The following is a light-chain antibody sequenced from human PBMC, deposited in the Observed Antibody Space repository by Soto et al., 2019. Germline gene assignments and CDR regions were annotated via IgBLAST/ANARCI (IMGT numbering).Light chain of an antibody. Sequence: ILLTQSPSSLSASVGDRVTITCRASQGIDSSFAWYQQKPGKAPKLLIYAASSLQSGVPSRFSGSGSGTDFTLTISSLQPEDFAVYYCQQRSNWPLTFGGGTKVDIK. CDR2: AAS. J-gene: IGKJ4*01. V-gene: IGKV1-9*01. CDR3: QQRSNWPLT. CDR1: QGIDSS.